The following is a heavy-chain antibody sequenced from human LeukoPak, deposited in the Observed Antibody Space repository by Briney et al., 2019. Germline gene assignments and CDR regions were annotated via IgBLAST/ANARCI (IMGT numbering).Heavy chain of an antibody. Sequence: PSETLSLTCTVSGGSISSYYWSWIRQPPGKGLEWIGYIYYSGSTNYNPSLKSRVTISVDTSKNQFSLKLSSVTAADTAVYYCARLTSVVVVAATHNWFDPWGQGTQVTVSS. CDR2: IYYSGST. CDR3: ARLTSVVVVAATHNWFDP. CDR1: GGSISSYY. V-gene: IGHV4-59*01. J-gene: IGHJ5*02. D-gene: IGHD2-15*01.